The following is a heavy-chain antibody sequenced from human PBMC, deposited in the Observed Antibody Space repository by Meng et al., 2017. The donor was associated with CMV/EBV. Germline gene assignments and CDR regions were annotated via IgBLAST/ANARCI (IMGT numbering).Heavy chain of an antibody. Sequence: GESLKISCAASGFTFSSYAMHWVRQAPGKGLEWLATLSQDGTYTASADSVRGRFTISRDNSRNMLYLDMSSLRVDDTAVYFCVREFSRDVFFDHWGQGTLVTVSS. J-gene: IGHJ4*02. CDR3: VREFSRDVFFDH. D-gene: IGHD3-16*01. CDR2: LSQDGTYT. CDR1: GFTFSSYA. V-gene: IGHV3-30*04.